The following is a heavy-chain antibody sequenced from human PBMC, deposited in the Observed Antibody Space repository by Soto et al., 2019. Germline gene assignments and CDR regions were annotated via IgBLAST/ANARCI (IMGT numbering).Heavy chain of an antibody. CDR2: IWYDGSNK. J-gene: IGHJ4*02. D-gene: IGHD1-26*01. Sequence: QVQLVESGGGVIQPGRSLRLSCAASGFTFSSYGMHWVRQAPGKGLEWVAVIWYDGSNKYYADSVKGRFTISRDNSKNTLYLQMNSLRAEDTAVYYCARDVGASDHTYFDYWGQGTLVTVSS. V-gene: IGHV3-33*01. CDR3: ARDVGASDHTYFDY. CDR1: GFTFSSYG.